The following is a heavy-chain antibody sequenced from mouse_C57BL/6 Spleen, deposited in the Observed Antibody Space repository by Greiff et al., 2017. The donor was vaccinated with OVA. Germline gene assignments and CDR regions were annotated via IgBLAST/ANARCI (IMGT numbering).Heavy chain of an antibody. CDR1: GYSITSGYY. V-gene: IGHV3-6*01. CDR2: ISYDGSN. D-gene: IGHD2-4*01. J-gene: IGHJ4*01. Sequence: EVKLQESGPGLVKPSQSLSLTCSVTGYSITSGYYWNWIRQFPGNKLEWMGYISYDGSNNYNPSLKNRISITRDTSKNQFFLKLNSVTTEDTATYYWARDYDYYYYAMDYWGQGTSVTVSS. CDR3: ARDYDYYYYAMDY.